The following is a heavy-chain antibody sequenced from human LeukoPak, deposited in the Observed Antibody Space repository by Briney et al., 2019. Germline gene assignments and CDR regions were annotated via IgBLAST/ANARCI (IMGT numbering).Heavy chain of an antibody. V-gene: IGHV4-34*01. CDR1: VGSFSGYF. CDR2: INHSVST. CDR3: SRRYYDDSIGYSLEDY. J-gene: IGHJ4*02. D-gene: IGHD3-22*01. Sequence: PSETLSLTCAVYVGSFSGYFWSWIRQPPGKGVEWVGEINHSVSTNYNLSLKSRVTISVDTSKTQVSLYLSCVTAALTALHYFSRRYYDDSIGYSLEDYWGQGTLVTVSS.